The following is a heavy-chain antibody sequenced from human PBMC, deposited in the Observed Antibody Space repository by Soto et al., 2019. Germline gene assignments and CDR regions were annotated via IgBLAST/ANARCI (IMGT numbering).Heavy chain of an antibody. CDR3: AGEENGPYYYFWSGYYTALLVYGRAF. V-gene: IGHV1-46*01. D-gene: IGHD3-3*01. CDR1: GYTFTSYY. Sequence: ASVKVSCKASGYTFTSYYMHWVRQAPGQGLGWMGIINPSGGSTSYAQKFQGRVTMTRDTSTSTVYMELSSLRSEDTAVYYCAGEENGPYYYFWSGYYTALLVYGRAFWGQGTTVPVS. CDR2: INPSGGST. J-gene: IGHJ6*02.